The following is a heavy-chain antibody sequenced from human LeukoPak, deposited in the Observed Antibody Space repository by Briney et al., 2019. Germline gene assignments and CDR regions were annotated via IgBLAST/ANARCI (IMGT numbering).Heavy chain of an antibody. CDR2: IKQDGSEK. CDR1: GFTVSSNY. CDR3: ASPGSVGDTGMPDY. J-gene: IGHJ4*02. Sequence: GGSLRLSCAASGFTVSSNYMTWVRQAPGEGLEWVANIKQDGSEKYYVDTVKGRFTISRDNAKNSLYLQMNSLRAEDTAVYYCASPGSVGDTGMPDYWGQGTLVTVSS. D-gene: IGHD5-18*01. V-gene: IGHV3-7*01.